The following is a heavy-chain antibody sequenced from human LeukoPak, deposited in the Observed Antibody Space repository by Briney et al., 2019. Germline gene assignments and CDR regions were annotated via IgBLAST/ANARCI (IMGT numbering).Heavy chain of an antibody. J-gene: IGHJ4*02. Sequence: SETLSLTCTVSGGSVSSGSYYWSWIRQPPGKGLEWIGYIYYSGSTYYNPSLKSRVTISVDTSKNQFSLKLSSVTAADTAVYYCAREIYYYDSSGYHPAEIDYWGQGTLVTVSS. CDR3: AREIYYYDSSGYHPAEIDY. CDR2: IYYSGST. V-gene: IGHV4-61*01. D-gene: IGHD3-22*01. CDR1: GGSVSSGSYY.